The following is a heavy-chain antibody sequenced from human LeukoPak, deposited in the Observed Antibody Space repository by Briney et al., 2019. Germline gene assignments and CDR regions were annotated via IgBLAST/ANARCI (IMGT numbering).Heavy chain of an antibody. CDR2: INVDGGEK. CDR3: AAERRGSSCYDGKEAFDH. Sequence: PGGSLRLSRVASPFTLSNRWMRWLRQTPGGGPEWVANINVDGGEKHYADAVKGRFTITTDNAKNTLYLQINSQIAEDAAVYYCAAERRGSSCYDGKEAFDHWGQGTLVAVSS. J-gene: IGHJ4*02. CDR1: PFTLSNRW. V-gene: IGHV3-7*02. D-gene: IGHD6-13*01.